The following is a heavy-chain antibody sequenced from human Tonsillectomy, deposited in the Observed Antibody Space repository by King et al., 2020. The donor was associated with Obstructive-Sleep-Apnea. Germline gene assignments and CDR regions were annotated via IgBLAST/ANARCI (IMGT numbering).Heavy chain of an antibody. CDR3: AKGRITMDY. CDR2: ISGSGGST. Sequence: QLVQSGGGLVQPGGSLRLSCAAPGFTIINYAMNWGRQALGKELEWGSAISGSGGSTKDADCVKGRFTISRDNSKNTLYLQMNSLRAEDTAVYYCAKGRITMDYWGQGTLVTVSS. D-gene: IGHD3-10*01. CDR1: GFTIINYA. V-gene: IGHV3-23*04. J-gene: IGHJ4*02.